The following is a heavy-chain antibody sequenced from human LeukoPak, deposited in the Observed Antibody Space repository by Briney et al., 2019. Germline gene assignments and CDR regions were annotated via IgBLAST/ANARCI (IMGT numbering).Heavy chain of an antibody. CDR2: ISGSGGST. J-gene: IGHJ4*02. Sequence: GGSLRLSCAASGYTFSSYAMSWVRQAPGKGLEWVSSISGSGGSTYYADSVKGRFTISRDNSKNTLYLQMTSLRAEDTALYYCAKTRGYRTNGVCYEDYWGQGTLVTVSS. CDR3: AKTRGYRTNGVCYEDY. D-gene: IGHD2-8*01. CDR1: GYTFSSYA. V-gene: IGHV3-23*01.